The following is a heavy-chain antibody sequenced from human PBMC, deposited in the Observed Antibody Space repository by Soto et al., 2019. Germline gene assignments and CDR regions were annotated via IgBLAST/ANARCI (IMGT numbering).Heavy chain of an antibody. D-gene: IGHD1-26*01. CDR3: AHRRPVGRVGPTTIWFDP. V-gene: IGHV2-5*01. J-gene: IGHJ5*02. CDR2: ISWNDDK. Sequence: QITLKESGPTLVKPTQTLTLTCTFSGFSLSTSDVGVGWIRQPPGKALEWLALISWNDDKFYSPSLKSRLTITKDTSKNQVVLIMTNVDPVDTATYYCAHRRPVGRVGPTTIWFDPWGQGTLVTVSS. CDR1: GFSLSTSDVG.